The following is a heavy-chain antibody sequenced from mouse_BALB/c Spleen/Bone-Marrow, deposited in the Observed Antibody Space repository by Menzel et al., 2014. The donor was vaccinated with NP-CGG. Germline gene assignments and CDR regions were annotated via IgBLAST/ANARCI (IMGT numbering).Heavy chain of an antibody. CDR1: GYTFTRYV. CDR3: ARERDYGDYFDY. CDR2: INPYNEGS. D-gene: IGHD1-1*01. V-gene: IGHV1-14*01. Sequence: VQLQQSGPELVKPGASVKMSCKASGYTFTRYVIHWVRQKPGQGLDWIGYINPYNEGSKYNEKFKGEATLTSDKSSHTAYMELSSLTSDDSAVYYRARERDYGDYFDYWGQGTTLTVSS. J-gene: IGHJ2*01.